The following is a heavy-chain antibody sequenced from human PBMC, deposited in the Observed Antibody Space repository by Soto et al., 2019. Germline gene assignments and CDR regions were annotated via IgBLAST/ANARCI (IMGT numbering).Heavy chain of an antibody. D-gene: IGHD6-19*01. CDR3: ARSREQWLVDAFDI. Sequence: SETLSLTCAVYGGSFSGYYWSWIRQSPGKGLEWIGEVNPTGSTKYNPSLKSRVTISVDTSKNQFSLNLNSVTAADTALYYCARSREQWLVDAFDIWGQGTMVTV. V-gene: IGHV4-34*01. J-gene: IGHJ3*02. CDR2: VNPTGST. CDR1: GGSFSGYY.